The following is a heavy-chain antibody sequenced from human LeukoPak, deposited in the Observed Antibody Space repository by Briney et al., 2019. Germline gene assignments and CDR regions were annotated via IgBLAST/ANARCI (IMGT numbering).Heavy chain of an antibody. CDR3: ASGSYYLGFNS. CDR2: TYYRSKWYY. CDR1: GDSVSSKNTA. D-gene: IGHD3-22*01. V-gene: IGHV6-1*01. Sequence: SQTLSLTCAISGDSVSSKNTAWNWLRQSPSRGLEWLGSTYYRSKWYYDYAVSVKSRITISPDTSKNQFSLHLNSATPEDTALYYCASGSYYLGFNSWGQGTLVTVSS. J-gene: IGHJ4*02.